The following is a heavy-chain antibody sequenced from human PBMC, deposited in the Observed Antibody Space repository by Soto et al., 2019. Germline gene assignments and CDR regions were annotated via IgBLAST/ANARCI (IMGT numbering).Heavy chain of an antibody. CDR2: ISGSGGST. Sequence: GGSLRLSCAASGFTFSSYAMSWVRQAPGKGLEWVSAISGSGGSTYYADSVKGRFTISRDNSKNTLYLQMNSLRAEDTAVYYCAKDSASRYCSGGSCEGSAFDIWGQGTMVTVSS. CDR1: GFTFSSYA. D-gene: IGHD2-15*01. J-gene: IGHJ3*02. CDR3: AKDSASRYCSGGSCEGSAFDI. V-gene: IGHV3-23*01.